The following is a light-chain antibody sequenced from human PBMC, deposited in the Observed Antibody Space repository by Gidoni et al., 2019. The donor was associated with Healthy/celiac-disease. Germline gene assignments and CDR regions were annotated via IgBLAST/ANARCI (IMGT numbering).Light chain of an antibody. V-gene: IGKV1-5*03. J-gene: IGKJ1*01. CDR2: KAS. CDR1: QRISGW. Sequence: GDRVTITCRASQRISGWLAWYQQKPGKAPKLLIYKASTLESGVPSRFSGGGSGTEFTLTISSLQPDDSATYYCQQYHNFWTFXXXTKVEIK. CDR3: QQYHNFWT.